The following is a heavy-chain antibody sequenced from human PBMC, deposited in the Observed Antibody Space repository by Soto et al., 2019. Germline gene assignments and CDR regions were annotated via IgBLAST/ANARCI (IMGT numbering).Heavy chain of an antibody. V-gene: IGHV3-23*01. Sequence: SLRLSCAASGFTFSNYAVTWVRQAPGKGLEWVSTISGSGGSTYYADSVKGRFTISRDNSKNTLYLQMNSLRAEDTAVYYCAKEQGSSWYEIDYWGQGTLVTVSS. J-gene: IGHJ4*02. D-gene: IGHD6-13*01. CDR1: GFTFSNYA. CDR3: AKEQGSSWYEIDY. CDR2: ISGSGGST.